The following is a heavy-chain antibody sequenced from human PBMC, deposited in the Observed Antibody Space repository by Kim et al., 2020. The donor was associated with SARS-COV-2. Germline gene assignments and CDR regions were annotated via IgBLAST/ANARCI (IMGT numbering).Heavy chain of an antibody. Sequence: SVKDRFSISRDNSKTTLYLQMDSLTAEDTAVYYCAREGRSAAKFWFFDLWGRGTLVTVSS. V-gene: IGHV3-30*07. J-gene: IGHJ2*01. D-gene: IGHD6-13*01. CDR3: AREGRSAAKFWFFDL.